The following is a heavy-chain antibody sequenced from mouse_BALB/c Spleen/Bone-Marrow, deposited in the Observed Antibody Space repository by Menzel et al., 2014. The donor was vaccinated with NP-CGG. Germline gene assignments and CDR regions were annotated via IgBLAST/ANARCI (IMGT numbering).Heavy chain of an antibody. CDR2: ISSGSSTI. V-gene: IGHV5-17*02. CDR3: ARRHYGSSFSYFDY. J-gene: IGHJ2*01. D-gene: IGHD1-1*01. Sequence: EAQGVESGGGLVQPGGSRKLSCAASGFTFSSFGMHWVRQAPEKGLEWVAYISSGSSTIYYTDTVKGRFTISRDNPKNTLFLQMTSLRSEDTAMYYCARRHYGSSFSYFDYWGQGTTLTVSS. CDR1: GFTFSSFG.